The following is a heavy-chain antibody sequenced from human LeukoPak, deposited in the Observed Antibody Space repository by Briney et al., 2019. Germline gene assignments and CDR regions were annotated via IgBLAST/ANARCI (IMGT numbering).Heavy chain of an antibody. V-gene: IGHV3-48*02. Sequence: PGGSLRLSCAVSGFTFTDYSLNWVRQAPGKGLEWLAYINTRSTAIYHADSVKGRFTISRDNAKNSLHLQMDSLRDEDTAVYYCAGGAMSVTKYYYYYMDVWGKGTTVTVAS. J-gene: IGHJ6*03. CDR1: GFTFTDYS. CDR2: INTRSTAI. CDR3: AGGAMSVTKYYYYYMDV. D-gene: IGHD2-8*01.